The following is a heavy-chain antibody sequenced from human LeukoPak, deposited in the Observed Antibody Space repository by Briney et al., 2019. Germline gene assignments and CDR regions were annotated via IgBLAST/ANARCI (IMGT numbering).Heavy chain of an antibody. D-gene: IGHD3-10*01. J-gene: IGHJ6*03. V-gene: IGHV4-59*01. Sequence: ASETLSLTCTVSGGSISNYYWSWIRQPPGKGLEWIGYIYYSGSTNYNPSLKSRVTISVDTSKNQFSLKLSSATAADTAVYYCARGQRSDAGWGLYYYYYYIDVWGKGTTVTVSS. CDR3: ARGQRSDAGWGLYYYYYYIDV. CDR1: GGSISNYY. CDR2: IYYSGST.